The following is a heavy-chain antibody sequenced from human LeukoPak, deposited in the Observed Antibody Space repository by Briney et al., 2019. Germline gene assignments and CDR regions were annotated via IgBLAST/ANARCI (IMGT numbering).Heavy chain of an antibody. CDR1: GGSISSGDYY. J-gene: IGHJ1*01. V-gene: IGHV4-30-4*01. CDR3: ARSSRAAYDSSGYYYGYFQH. CDR2: IYHSGST. D-gene: IGHD3-22*01. Sequence: PSETLSLTCTVSGGSISSGDYYWSWIRQPPGKGLEWIGYIYHSGSTYYNPSLKSRVTISVDRSKNQFSLKLSSVTAADTAVYYCARSSRAAYDSSGYYYGYFQHWGQGTLVTVSS.